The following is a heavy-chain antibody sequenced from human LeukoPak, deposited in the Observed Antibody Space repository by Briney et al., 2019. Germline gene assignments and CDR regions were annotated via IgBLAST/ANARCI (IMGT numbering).Heavy chain of an antibody. D-gene: IGHD6-19*01. CDR3: ARDPQASGWFYWFGP. V-gene: IGHV3-21*01. Sequence: GGSLRLSCVASGFKLTSYSMNWVRPAPEKGLEWVSSIISSNTYIYNADSVRGRFTISRDSARNSLYLQMNSLRDEDTAVYYCARDPQASGWFYWFGPWGQGALVTVSS. CDR2: IISSNTYI. CDR1: GFKLTSYS. J-gene: IGHJ5*02.